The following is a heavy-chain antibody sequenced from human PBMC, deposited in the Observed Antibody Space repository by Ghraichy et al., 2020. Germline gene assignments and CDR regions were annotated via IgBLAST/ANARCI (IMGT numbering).Heavy chain of an antibody. D-gene: IGHD4-17*01. Sequence: SETLSLTCAVYGGSFSGNYWTWIRQPPGKGLEWIGEINHSGSTNYNPSLKSRVTISVDTYKNQFSLKQSSVTASDTAGYYCARTVTSRWYFDLWGRGTLVTVSS. CDR3: ARTVTSRWYFDL. CDR2: INHSGST. J-gene: IGHJ2*01. V-gene: IGHV4-34*01. CDR1: GGSFSGNY.